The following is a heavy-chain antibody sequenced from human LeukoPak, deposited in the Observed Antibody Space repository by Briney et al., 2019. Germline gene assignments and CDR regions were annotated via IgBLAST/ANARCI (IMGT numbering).Heavy chain of an antibody. CDR2: ISGSGSST. CDR1: GFTFSSYA. J-gene: IGHJ3*02. CDR3: AKDIYFWSGYYSGAFDI. V-gene: IGHV3-23*01. Sequence: GGSLRLSCAASGFTFSSYAMSWVRQAPGKGLEWVSAISGSGSSTYSADSVKGRFTISRDNSKMYLQMNSLRAEDTAVYYCAKDIYFWSGYYSGAFDIWGQGTMVTVSS. D-gene: IGHD3-3*01.